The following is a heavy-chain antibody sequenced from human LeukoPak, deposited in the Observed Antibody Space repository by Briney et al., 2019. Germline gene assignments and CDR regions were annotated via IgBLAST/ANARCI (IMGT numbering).Heavy chain of an antibody. J-gene: IGHJ4*01. CDR3: ASIAVAGIFTGY. Sequence: SETLSLTCTVSGGSISSSSYYWGWIRQPPGKGLEWIGSIYYSGSTYYNPSLKSRVTISVDTSKNQFSLKLSSVTAADTAVYYCASIAVAGIFTGYWGQEPWSPSPQ. CDR2: IYYSGST. V-gene: IGHV4-39*07. D-gene: IGHD6-19*01. CDR1: GGSISSSSYY.